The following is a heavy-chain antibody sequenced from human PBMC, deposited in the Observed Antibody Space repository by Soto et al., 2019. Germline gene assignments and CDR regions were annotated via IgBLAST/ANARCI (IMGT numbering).Heavy chain of an antibody. J-gene: IGHJ3*02. V-gene: IGHV1-69*13. D-gene: IGHD1-26*01. Sequence: GASVKVSCKASGGTFSSYAISWVRQAPGQGLEWMGGIIPIFGTANYAQKFQGRVTITADESTSTAYMELSSLRSEDTAVYYCANGGGGIVGPRVAFDIWGQGTMVTVSS. CDR1: GGTFSSYA. CDR2: IIPIFGTA. CDR3: ANGGGGIVGPRVAFDI.